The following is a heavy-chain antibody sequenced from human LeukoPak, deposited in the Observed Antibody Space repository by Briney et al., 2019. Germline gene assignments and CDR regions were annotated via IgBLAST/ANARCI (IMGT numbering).Heavy chain of an antibody. CDR1: GFTFSSYE. J-gene: IGHJ4*02. CDR3: ARVRRGIVVVPAARIFDY. D-gene: IGHD2-2*01. V-gene: IGHV3-48*03. CDR2: ISSSGSTI. Sequence: GGSLRLSCAASGFTFSSYEMNWVRQAPGKGLEWVSYISSSGSTIYYADSVKGRFTISRDNAKNSLYLQMNSLRAEDTAVYYCARVRRGIVVVPAARIFDYWGQGTLVTVSS.